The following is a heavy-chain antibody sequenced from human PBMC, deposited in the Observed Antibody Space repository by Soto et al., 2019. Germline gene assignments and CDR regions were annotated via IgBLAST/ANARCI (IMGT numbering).Heavy chain of an antibody. CDR3: AHSVRGGYNYGYYLLY. Sequence: QITLKESGPTLVKPTQTLTLTCTFSGFSLSTSGVGLGWIRQPPGKALECLALIYWDDDKRYSPSLKSRTTITKDTSENLVVLTTNNMDPVDTTTYYCAHSVRGGYNYGYYLLYWGQGTLVTVSS. D-gene: IGHD5-18*01. CDR1: GFSLSTSGVG. V-gene: IGHV2-5*02. CDR2: IYWDDDK. J-gene: IGHJ4*02.